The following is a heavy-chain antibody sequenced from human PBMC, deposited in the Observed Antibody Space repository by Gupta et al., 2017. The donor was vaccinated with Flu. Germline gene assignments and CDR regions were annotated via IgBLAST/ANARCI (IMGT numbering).Heavy chain of an antibody. CDR1: GFTLRSYA. V-gene: IGHV3-23*01. CDR3: AKEKDSSGWYIDH. CDR2: IGGSGGSA. D-gene: IGHD6-19*01. Sequence: EVQLLESGGGLVQPGGSLRLSCAASGFTLRSYAMSWVRQAPGKGLEWVSVIGGSGGSAYYADSVKGRFTISRDNSKNTLYLQMNSLRAEDTAVYYCAKEKDSSGWYIDHWGQGTLVTVSS. J-gene: IGHJ4*02.